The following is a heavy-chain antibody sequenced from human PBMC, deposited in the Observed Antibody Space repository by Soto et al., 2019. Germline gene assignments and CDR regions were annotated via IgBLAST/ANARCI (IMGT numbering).Heavy chain of an antibody. CDR2: ISGSGGST. V-gene: IGHV3-23*01. D-gene: IGHD2-2*01. J-gene: IGHJ4*02. CDR3: AKIDDIVVVPAAMLDY. Sequence: EVQLLESGGGLVQPGGSLRRSCAASGFTFSSYAMSWVRQAPGKGLEWVSAISGSGGSTYYADSVKGRFTISRDNSKNTLYLPMNSLRAEDTAVYYCAKIDDIVVVPAAMLDYWGQGTLVTVSS. CDR1: GFTFSSYA.